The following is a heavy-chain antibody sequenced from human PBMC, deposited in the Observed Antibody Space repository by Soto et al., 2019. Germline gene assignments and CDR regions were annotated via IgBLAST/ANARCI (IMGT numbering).Heavy chain of an antibody. CDR2: IIPIFGTA. Sequence: QVQLVQSGAEVKKPGSSVKVSCKASGGTFSSYAISWVRQAPGQGLEWMGGIIPIFGTANYAQKFQGRVTITEDESTSTAYMELSSLRSEDTAVYYCARSIQYYYDSSGPSAWFDPWGQGTLVTVSA. CDR1: GGTFSSYA. J-gene: IGHJ5*02. V-gene: IGHV1-69*12. D-gene: IGHD3-22*01. CDR3: ARSIQYYYDSSGPSAWFDP.